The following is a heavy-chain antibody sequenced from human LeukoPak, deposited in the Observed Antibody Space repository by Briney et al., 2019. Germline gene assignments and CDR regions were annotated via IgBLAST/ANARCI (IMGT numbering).Heavy chain of an antibody. CDR1: GYTFSGYY. Sequence: ASVKVSCKASGYTFSGYYIHWVRQAPGQGLEWMGWINPNSGGTNYAPKFQGRVTMTRDTSITTAYMELSRLRYDDTALYYCARLGIVPAGIDYWGQGTLLTVSS. J-gene: IGHJ4*02. CDR2: INPNSGGT. D-gene: IGHD6-13*01. V-gene: IGHV1-2*02. CDR3: ARLGIVPAGIDY.